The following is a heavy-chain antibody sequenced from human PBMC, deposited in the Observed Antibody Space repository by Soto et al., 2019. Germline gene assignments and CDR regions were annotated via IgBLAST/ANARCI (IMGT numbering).Heavy chain of an antibody. V-gene: IGHV1-3*01. D-gene: IGHD2-8*02. CDR2: INAGNGNT. Sequence: GASVKVSCKASGYTFTSYAMHWVRQAPGQRLEWMGWINAGNGNTKYSQKFQGRVTITRDTSASTAYMELSSLTAADTAVYYCARVHITGPVDSWGQGNLVTVSS. J-gene: IGHJ4*02. CDR3: ARVHITGPVDS. CDR1: GYTFTSYA.